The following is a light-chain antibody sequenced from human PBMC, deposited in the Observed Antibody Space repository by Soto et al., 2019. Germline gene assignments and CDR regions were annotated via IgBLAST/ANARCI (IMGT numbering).Light chain of an antibody. CDR3: LRDDNVPLT. J-gene: IGKJ4*01. CDR1: QDITND. CDR2: EAS. V-gene: IGKV1-33*01. Sequence: DIQMNQSPSSLSASVGDRVTITCQASQDITNDLNWYQQKPGKAPKVLIYEASNLETGVPSRFSGSGSGTAFTFTIRSLQPEDIATYFCLRDDNVPLTFGGGTKVEI.